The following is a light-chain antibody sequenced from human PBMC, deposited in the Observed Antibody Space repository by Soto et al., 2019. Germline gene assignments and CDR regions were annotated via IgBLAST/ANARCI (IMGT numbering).Light chain of an antibody. CDR3: QQYGSSSWT. CDR2: GAS. CDR1: QSVSSSY. V-gene: IGKV3-20*01. Sequence: EIVLTQSPGTLSLSPGERATLSCRASQSVSSSYLAWYQQKPGQAPRLLLYGASSRATGIPDRFSSSGSGTDFTLTISSLEPEDFAVYYCQQYGSSSWTFGQGTKVEIK. J-gene: IGKJ1*01.